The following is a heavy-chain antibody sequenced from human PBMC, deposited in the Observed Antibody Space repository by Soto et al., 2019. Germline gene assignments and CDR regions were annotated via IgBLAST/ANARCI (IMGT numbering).Heavy chain of an antibody. J-gene: IGHJ4*02. CDR1: GFTFSSYG. CDR3: AKDAPYYYDSSGYYGPFDY. V-gene: IGHV3-30*18. D-gene: IGHD3-22*01. Sequence: GWSLRLSCAASGFTFSSYGIHWVRQAPGKGLEWVALISYDGSNKYYADSVKGRFTISRDNSKNTLYLQMNSLRAEDTAMYYCAKDAPYYYDSSGYYGPFDYWGQGTLVTVS. CDR2: ISYDGSNK.